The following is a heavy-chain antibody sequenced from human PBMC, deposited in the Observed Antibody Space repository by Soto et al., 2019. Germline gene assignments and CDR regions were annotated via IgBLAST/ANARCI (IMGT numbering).Heavy chain of an antibody. CDR3: ARTARRLGSYDY. CDR1: GGSVSSGSYY. D-gene: IGHD1-1*01. V-gene: IGHV4-61*01. Sequence: QVQLQESGPGLVKPSETLSLTCTVSGGSVSSGSYYWSWIRQPPGKGLEWIGYIYYSGSTNYNTSLKSRVTISVDTSKNQYALKLSSVTAADTAVYYCARTARRLGSYDYWGQGTLVTVSS. CDR2: IYYSGST. J-gene: IGHJ4*02.